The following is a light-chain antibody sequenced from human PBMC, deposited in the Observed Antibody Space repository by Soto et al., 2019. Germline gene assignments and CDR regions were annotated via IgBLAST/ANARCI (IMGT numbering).Light chain of an antibody. Sequence: QSALTQPASVSGSPGQSITVSCTGTNTDVGGYNYVSWYQHRPGKDPRLMIYEVRNRLSGVSNRFSGSKSGNTASLTISGLQSEDEADYYCTSYTPTGALVFGSGTQLTVL. CDR3: TSYTPTGALV. CDR2: EVR. V-gene: IGLV2-14*01. CDR1: NTDVGGYNY. J-gene: IGLJ3*02.